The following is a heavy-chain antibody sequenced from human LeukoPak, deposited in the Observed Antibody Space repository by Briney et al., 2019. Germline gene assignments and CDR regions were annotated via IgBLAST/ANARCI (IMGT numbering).Heavy chain of an antibody. CDR1: GYTFTGYY. Sequence: ASVKVSCKASGYTFTGYYMHWVRQAPGQGLEWMGWINPNSGGTNYAQKFQGRVTMTRDTSISTAYMELGRLRSDDTAVYYCARGLYSYYYGSGSYWAFDYWGQGTLVTVSS. CDR2: INPNSGGT. CDR3: ARGLYSYYYGSGSYWAFDY. J-gene: IGHJ4*02. D-gene: IGHD3-10*01. V-gene: IGHV1-2*02.